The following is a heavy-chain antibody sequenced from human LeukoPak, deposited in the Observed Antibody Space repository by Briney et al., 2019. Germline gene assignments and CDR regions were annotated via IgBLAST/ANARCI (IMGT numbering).Heavy chain of an antibody. J-gene: IGHJ4*02. V-gene: IGHV4-39*01. CDR3: ARLSGHSGYHYFDY. Sequence: PSETLSLTCTVSGGSISSSSFFWGWIRQPPGKGLEWIGTIYYSGTTYSSPSLRSRLTISVDTAKNQFSLKLSSVTAADTAVYYCARLSGHSGYHYFDYWGQGTLVTVSS. CDR2: IYYSGTT. CDR1: GGSISSSSFF. D-gene: IGHD5-12*01.